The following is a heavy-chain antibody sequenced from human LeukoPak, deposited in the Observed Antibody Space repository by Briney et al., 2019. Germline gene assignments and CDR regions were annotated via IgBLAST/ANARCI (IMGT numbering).Heavy chain of an antibody. D-gene: IGHD4-17*01. Sequence: PSETLSLTCAVSGAFITNSHWWSWARQPPGKGLEWIGVIYHSGTTNYNPSLQSRVTMSVDKSKNQFSLKLSSVTAADTAVYYCATYFYGEYGSYYFDYWGQGTLVTVSS. J-gene: IGHJ4*02. CDR1: GAFITNSHW. CDR2: IYHSGTT. V-gene: IGHV4-4*02. CDR3: ATYFYGEYGSYYFDY.